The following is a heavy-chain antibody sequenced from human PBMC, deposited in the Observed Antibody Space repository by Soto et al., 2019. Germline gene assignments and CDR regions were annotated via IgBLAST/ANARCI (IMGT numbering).Heavy chain of an antibody. Sequence: SETLSLTCAVYGGSFSDFYWNCIRQPPGKGLEWIGEINHSGSTSYNPSLKSRVTISVDTSKNQISLKLTSVTAADTAVYYCARGPRVVWVVPTAQRDVFDIWGQGTMFTGS. D-gene: IGHD2-2*01. V-gene: IGHV4-34*01. J-gene: IGHJ3*02. CDR3: ARGPRVVWVVPTAQRDVFDI. CDR1: GGSFSDFY. CDR2: INHSGST.